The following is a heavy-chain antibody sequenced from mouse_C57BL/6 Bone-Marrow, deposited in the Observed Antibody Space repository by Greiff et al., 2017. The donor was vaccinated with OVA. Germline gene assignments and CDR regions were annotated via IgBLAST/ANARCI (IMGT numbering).Heavy chain of an antibody. Sequence: VMLVESGPELVKPGASVKISCKASGYAFSSSWMNWVKQRPGKGLEWIGRIYPGDGDTNYNGKFKGKATLTADKSSSTAYMQLSSLTSEDSAVYFCARGHYYGSSPFAYWGQGTLVTVSA. D-gene: IGHD1-1*01. CDR3: ARGHYYGSSPFAY. J-gene: IGHJ3*01. CDR1: GYAFSSSW. V-gene: IGHV1-82*01. CDR2: IYPGDGDT.